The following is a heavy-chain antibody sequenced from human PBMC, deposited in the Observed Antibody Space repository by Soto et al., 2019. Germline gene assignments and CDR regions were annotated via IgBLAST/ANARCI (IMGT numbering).Heavy chain of an antibody. D-gene: IGHD3-3*01. V-gene: IGHV4-4*02. CDR1: SGSISSSNW. CDR3: ARVIYLLYDQDNWFDP. Sequence: SSETLSLTCAVSSGSISSSNWWSWVRQPPGKGLEWIGEIYHSGSTNYNPSLKSRVTISVDKSKNQFSLKLSSVTAADTAVYYCARVIYLLYDQDNWFDPWGQGTLVTVSS. J-gene: IGHJ5*02. CDR2: IYHSGST.